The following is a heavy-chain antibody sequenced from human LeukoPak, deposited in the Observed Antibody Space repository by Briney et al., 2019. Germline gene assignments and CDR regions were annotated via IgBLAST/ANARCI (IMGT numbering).Heavy chain of an antibody. CDR3: AKGPLRGTAAAIDF. CDR2: ISYDGRNK. J-gene: IGHJ4*02. D-gene: IGHD2-2*01. Sequence: PGGSLRLACAASGFTFNKYGMHWDRQAPGKGLGWVAVISYDGRNKHYPDSVKGRFTISRDISPDTLWLQMDSLRTEDTAVYYCAKGPLRGTAAAIDFGGQGTLVTVSS. CDR1: GFTFNKYG. V-gene: IGHV3-30*18.